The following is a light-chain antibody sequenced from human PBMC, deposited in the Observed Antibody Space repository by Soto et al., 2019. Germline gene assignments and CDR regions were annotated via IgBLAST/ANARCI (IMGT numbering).Light chain of an antibody. CDR3: QQYNVWPLT. CDR2: AAS. V-gene: IGKV3-15*01. CDR1: QNVYSR. Sequence: EIVMTQSPATLSVSPGERATLSCRASQNVYSRLAWYQQKPGQAPRLLIYAASSRATGLPPRFSGSGSGTDFTLTISSLQSEDFAVYYCQQYNVWPLTFGGGTKVEIK. J-gene: IGKJ4*01.